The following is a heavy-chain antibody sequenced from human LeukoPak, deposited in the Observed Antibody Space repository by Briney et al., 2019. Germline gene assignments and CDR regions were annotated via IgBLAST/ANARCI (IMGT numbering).Heavy chain of an antibody. V-gene: IGHV4-61*02. CDR3: ARGPYSYDSSGAFDI. J-gene: IGHJ3*02. Sequence: PSQTLSLTCTVSGDSISSGDYYWSWIRQPAGKGLEWIGRISSSGSTNYNPSLKSRVTISVDTSKNQFSLKLSSVPAGDTAVYFCARGPYSYDSSGAFDIWGQGTMVTVSS. CDR2: ISSSGST. D-gene: IGHD3-22*01. CDR1: GDSISSGDYY.